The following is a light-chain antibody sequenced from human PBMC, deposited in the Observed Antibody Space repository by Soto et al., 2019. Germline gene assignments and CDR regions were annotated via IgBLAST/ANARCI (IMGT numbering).Light chain of an antibody. V-gene: IGKV3-20*01. Sequence: EIVLTQSPGTVSLSPGERATLSCRASQSVSRSDLAWYQHKPGQSPRLLIYGTSSRASGVPDRFSGSGSGTGFTLTISRLEPEDSAVYYCQQYGSSPTFGGGTKVEIK. CDR2: GTS. CDR1: QSVSRSD. CDR3: QQYGSSPT. J-gene: IGKJ4*01.